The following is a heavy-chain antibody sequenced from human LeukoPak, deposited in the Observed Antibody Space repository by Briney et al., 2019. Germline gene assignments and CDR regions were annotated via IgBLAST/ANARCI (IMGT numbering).Heavy chain of an antibody. Sequence: PSETPSLTCAVYGGSFSGYYWSWIRQPPGKGLEWIGEINHSGSTNYNPSLKSRVTISVDTSKNQFSLKLSSVTAADTAVYYCARRNLVASDPWGQGTLVTVSS. J-gene: IGHJ5*02. CDR2: INHSGST. CDR1: GGSFSGYY. V-gene: IGHV4-34*01. CDR3: ARRNLVASDP.